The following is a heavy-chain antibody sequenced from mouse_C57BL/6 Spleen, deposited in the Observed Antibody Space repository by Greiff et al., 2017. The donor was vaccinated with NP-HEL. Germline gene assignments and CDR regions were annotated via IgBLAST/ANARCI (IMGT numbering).Heavy chain of an antibody. D-gene: IGHD1-1*01. J-gene: IGHJ4*01. CDR3: ARNFYGSSYVSLYYAMDY. Sequence: VMLVESGPGLVAPSQSLSITCTVSGFSLTSYAISWVRQPPGKGLEWLGVIWTGGGTNYNSALKSRLSISKDNSKSQVFLKMNSLQTDDTARYYCARNFYGSSYVSLYYAMDYWGQGTSVTVSS. V-gene: IGHV2-9-1*01. CDR2: IWTGGGT. CDR1: GFSLTSYA.